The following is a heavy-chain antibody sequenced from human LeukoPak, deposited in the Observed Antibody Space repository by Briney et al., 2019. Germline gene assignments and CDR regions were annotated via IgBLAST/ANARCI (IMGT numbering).Heavy chain of an antibody. CDR3: ARASGWSGYNWFDP. J-gene: IGHJ5*02. CDR2: ISSSSSYI. CDR1: GFTFSSYS. Sequence: GGSLRLSCAASGFTFSSYSMNWVRQAPGKGLEWVSSISSSSSYIYYADSVKGRFTISRDNAKNSLYLQMNSLRAEDTAVYYCARASGWSGYNWFDPWGQGTLVTVSS. V-gene: IGHV3-21*01. D-gene: IGHD6-19*01.